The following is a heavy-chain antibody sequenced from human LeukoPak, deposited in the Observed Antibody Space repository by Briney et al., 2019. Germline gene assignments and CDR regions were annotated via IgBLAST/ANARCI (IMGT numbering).Heavy chain of an antibody. CDR2: ISSTGTYI. J-gene: IGHJ4*02. Sequence: GGSLRLSCAASGFTFSTYAMNWIRQVPGKGLEWVSSISSTGTYIYYGDLVEGRFTISRDNAKNSLYLQMNSLRAEDTAVYYCARVGGYCTNGVCYTGFDYWGQGTLVTVSS. D-gene: IGHD2-8*01. CDR1: GFTFSTYA. CDR3: ARVGGYCTNGVCYTGFDY. V-gene: IGHV3-21*01.